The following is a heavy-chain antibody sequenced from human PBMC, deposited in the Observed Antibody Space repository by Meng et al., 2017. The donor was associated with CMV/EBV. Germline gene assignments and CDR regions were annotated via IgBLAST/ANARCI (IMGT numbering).Heavy chain of an antibody. V-gene: IGHV3-30*04. CDR2: ISYDGSNK. Sequence: GGSLRLSCAASGFTFSSYAMHWVRQAPGKGLEWVAVISYDGSNKYYADSVKGRFTISRDNAKNSLYLQMNSLRAEDTAVYYCARDGHRWGGYNSRADYWGQGTLVTVSS. CDR3: ARDGHRWGGYNSRADY. CDR1: GFTFSSYA. D-gene: IGHD5-24*01. J-gene: IGHJ4*02.